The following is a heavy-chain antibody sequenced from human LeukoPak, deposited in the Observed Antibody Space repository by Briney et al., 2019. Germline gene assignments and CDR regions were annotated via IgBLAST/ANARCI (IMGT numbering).Heavy chain of an antibody. CDR1: GGSISNYY. J-gene: IGHJ4*02. CDR2: IYHTGST. Sequence: SETLPLTCTVSGGSISNYYWIWIRQPPGKGLEWIGYIYHTGSTNYNPSLKSRLTISVDTSKNQISLKLSSVTAADTAVYYCARAYSSAWTDPFDFWGQGTLVTVSS. CDR3: ARAYSSAWTDPFDF. D-gene: IGHD6-19*01. V-gene: IGHV4-59*01.